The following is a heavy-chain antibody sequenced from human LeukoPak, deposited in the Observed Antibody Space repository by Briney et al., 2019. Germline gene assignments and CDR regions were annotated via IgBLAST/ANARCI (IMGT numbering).Heavy chain of an antibody. V-gene: IGHV3-21*01. Sequence: GGSLRLSCAASGFTFSWYSMNWVRQAPGKGLEWVSSIGSSSSYIYYAESVRGRFTISRDNAKNSLHLQMNSLRAEDTAVYYCAASTKHTAMVDYWGQGTLVTVSS. CDR3: AASTKHTAMVDY. J-gene: IGHJ4*02. D-gene: IGHD5-18*01. CDR1: GFTFSWYS. CDR2: IGSSSSYI.